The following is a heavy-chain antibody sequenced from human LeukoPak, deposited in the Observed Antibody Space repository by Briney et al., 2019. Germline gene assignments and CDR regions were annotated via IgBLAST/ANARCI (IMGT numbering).Heavy chain of an antibody. D-gene: IGHD2-15*01. V-gene: IGHV4-39*01. J-gene: IGHJ1*01. CDR1: GGSITSGDDY. Sequence: SETLSLTCTVSGGSITSGDDYWTWVRQPPGKGLEWIGSINYSGNTYYNPSLKNRVTMSVDTSKNQFSLKVSSLTAADTAVFYCARHGRSCSGGSCYSPYLQHWGQGTLVTVSS. CDR2: INYSGNT. CDR3: ARHGRSCSGGSCYSPYLQH.